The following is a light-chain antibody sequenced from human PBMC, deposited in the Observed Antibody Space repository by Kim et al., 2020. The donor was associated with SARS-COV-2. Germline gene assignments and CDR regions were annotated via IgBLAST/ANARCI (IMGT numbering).Light chain of an antibody. CDR3: KQYYSTPPYS. CDR1: QSVLYSSNNKNY. V-gene: IGKV4-1*01. CDR2: WAS. J-gene: IGKJ2*03. Sequence: DIVMTQSPDSLAVSLGERATINCKSSQSVLYSSNNKNYLAWYQQKPGQPPKLLIYWASTRESGVPDRFSGRGSGTDFTLTISSLQAEDVAVYYCKQYYSTPPYSFGQGTKLEI.